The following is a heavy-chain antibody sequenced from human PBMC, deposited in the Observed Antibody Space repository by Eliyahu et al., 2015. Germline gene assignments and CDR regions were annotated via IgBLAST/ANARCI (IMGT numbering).Heavy chain of an antibody. CDR3: ARDDGSRISDY. Sequence: QVQLVQSGAEVKKPXASVXVXCXXSXYTFTSYGISWVRQAPGQGLEWMGWISAYNGNTNYAQKLQGRVTMTTDTSTSTAYMELRSLRSDDTAVYYCARDDGSRISDYWGQGTLVTVSS. CDR1: XYTFTSYG. V-gene: IGHV1-18*01. J-gene: IGHJ4*02. D-gene: IGHD2/OR15-2a*01. CDR2: ISAYNGNT.